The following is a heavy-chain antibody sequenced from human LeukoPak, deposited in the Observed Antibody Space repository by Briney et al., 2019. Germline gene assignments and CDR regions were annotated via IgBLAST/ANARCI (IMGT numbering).Heavy chain of an antibody. CDR2: IYPGDSDT. CDR1: GYSFTSYW. CDR3: ASTYYYDSSGPYDAFDI. Sequence: GASLKISCKGSGYSFTSYWIGWVRQMPGKGLEWMGIIYPGDSDTRYSPSFQGQVTISADKSISTAYLQWSSLKASDTAMYYCASTYYYDSSGPYDAFDIWGQGTMVTVSS. V-gene: IGHV5-51*01. J-gene: IGHJ3*02. D-gene: IGHD3-22*01.